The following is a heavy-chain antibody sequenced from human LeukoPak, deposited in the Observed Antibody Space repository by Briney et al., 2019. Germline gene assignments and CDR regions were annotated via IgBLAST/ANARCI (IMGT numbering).Heavy chain of an antibody. V-gene: IGHV3-30*02. Sequence: VGSLRLSCAASGFTFSTYGMHWVRQAPGKGLEWMTFIQAGGDEKYYAESVKGRFTVSSDNSKNTLYLQMNSLRAEDTAVYYCARDTPGYGGDDFDYWGQGALVTVSS. D-gene: IGHD4-23*01. J-gene: IGHJ4*02. CDR1: GFTFSTYG. CDR2: IQAGGDEK. CDR3: ARDTPGYGGDDFDY.